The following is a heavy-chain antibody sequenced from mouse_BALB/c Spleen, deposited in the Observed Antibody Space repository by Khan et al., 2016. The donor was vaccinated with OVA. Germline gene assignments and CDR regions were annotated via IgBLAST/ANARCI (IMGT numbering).Heavy chain of an antibody. Sequence: DVKLQESGPGLVKPSQSLSLTCTVTGYSITSDYAWNWIRQFPGNKLEWMGFISYSGSTSYNPSLKSRISITRDTSKNQFFLQLNSGTTEDTATYYCARWDYDAHNYWGQGTTLTVSS. D-gene: IGHD2-4*01. J-gene: IGHJ2*01. CDR3: ARWDYDAHNY. V-gene: IGHV3-2*02. CDR1: GYSITSDYA. CDR2: ISYSGST.